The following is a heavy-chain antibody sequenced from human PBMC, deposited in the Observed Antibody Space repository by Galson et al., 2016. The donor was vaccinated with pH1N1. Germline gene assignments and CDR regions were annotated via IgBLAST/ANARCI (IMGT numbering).Heavy chain of an antibody. D-gene: IGHD3-16*01. CDR2: LYGDDDE. J-gene: IGHJ3*01. Sequence: PALVKPTQTLTLTCTFSGFSVTTSGVGVGWIRQPPGKAPEWLALLYGDDDERYSPSLKGRLNITKDTSKNQVILTMTNMDPVYTATYYCAHREVMIKNAFDVWGPGTLVTVSS. CDR3: AHREVMIKNAFDV. V-gene: IGHV2-5*02. CDR1: GFSVTTSGVG.